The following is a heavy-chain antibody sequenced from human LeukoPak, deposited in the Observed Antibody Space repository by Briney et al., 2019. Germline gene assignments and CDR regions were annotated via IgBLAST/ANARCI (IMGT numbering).Heavy chain of an antibody. Sequence: SSIFCTGATTYYPASVKGRFTISRENSKNTLYLQMNSLRAEDTAVYYCAKRQGYMDIWGKGTMVTVSS. CDR2: IFCTGATT. CDR3: AKRQGYMDI. V-gene: IGHV3-23*01. J-gene: IGHJ6*03.